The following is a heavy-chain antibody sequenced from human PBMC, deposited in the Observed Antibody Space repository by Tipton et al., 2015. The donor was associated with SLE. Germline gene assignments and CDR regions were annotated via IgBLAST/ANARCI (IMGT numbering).Heavy chain of an antibody. V-gene: IGHV4-39*07. CDR2: IYYSGST. J-gene: IGHJ4*02. Sequence: TLSLTCTVSGDSISNGSYYWTWIRQPAGKGLEWIGSIYYSGSTYYNPSLKSRVTISLETSKNQFSLKLSSVTAADTAVYYCASPNSGRWYYFDYWGQGTLVTVSS. D-gene: IGHD2-15*01. CDR1: GDSISNGSYY. CDR3: ASPNSGRWYYFDY.